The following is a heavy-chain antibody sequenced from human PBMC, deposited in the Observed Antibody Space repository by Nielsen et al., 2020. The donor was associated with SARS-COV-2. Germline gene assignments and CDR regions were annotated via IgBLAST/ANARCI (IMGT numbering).Heavy chain of an antibody. CDR3: AKDGGWELFFDY. CDR2: ISGSGGST. J-gene: IGHJ4*02. Sequence: GESLKISCAASGFTFSSYAMSWVRQAPGKGLEWVSAISGSGGSTYYADSVKGRFTISRDNSKNTLYLQMNSLRAEDTAVYYCAKDGGWELFFDYWGQGTLVTVSS. D-gene: IGHD1-26*01. CDR1: GFTFSSYA. V-gene: IGHV3-23*01.